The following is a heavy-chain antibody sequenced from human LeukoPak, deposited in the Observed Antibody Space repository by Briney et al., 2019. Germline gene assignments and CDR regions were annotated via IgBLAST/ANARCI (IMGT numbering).Heavy chain of an antibody. J-gene: IGHJ4*02. Sequence: GGSLRLSCAASGFTFSSYAMHWVRQAPGKGLEWVSTISGSSVTTYYADSVKGRFTISRDNSKNTLYLQMNSLRAEDTAVYYCAKLDYYGNYWGQGTLVTVSS. CDR1: GFTFSSYA. D-gene: IGHD3-10*01. CDR3: AKLDYYGNY. CDR2: ISGSSVTT. V-gene: IGHV3-23*01.